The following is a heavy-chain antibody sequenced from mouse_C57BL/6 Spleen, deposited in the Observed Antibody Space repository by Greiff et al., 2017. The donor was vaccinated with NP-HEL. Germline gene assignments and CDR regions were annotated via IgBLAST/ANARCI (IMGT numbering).Heavy chain of an antibody. CDR1: GFTFSDYG. J-gene: IGHJ3*01. V-gene: IGHV5-17*01. D-gene: IGHD2-3*01. Sequence: EVMLVESGGGLVKPGGSLKLSCAASGFTFSDYGMHWVRQAPEKGLEWVAYISSGSSTIYYADTVKGRFTISRDNAKNTLFLQMTSLRSEDTAMYYCARDGGYYSPFAYWGQGTLVTVSA. CDR3: ARDGGYYSPFAY. CDR2: ISSGSSTI.